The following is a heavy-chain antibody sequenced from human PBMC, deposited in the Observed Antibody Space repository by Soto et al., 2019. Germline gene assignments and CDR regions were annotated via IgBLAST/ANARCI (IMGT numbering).Heavy chain of an antibody. D-gene: IGHD5-12*01. CDR2: INHSGST. CDR3: ARGAPHPSSGYDTYYFDY. CDR1: GGSFSGYY. Sequence: SETLSLTCAVYGGSFSGYYWSWIRQPPGKGLEWIGEINHSGSTNYNPSLKSRVTISVDTSKNQFSLKLSSVTAADTAVYYCARGAPHPSSGYDTYYFDYWGQGTLVTVSS. V-gene: IGHV4-34*01. J-gene: IGHJ4*02.